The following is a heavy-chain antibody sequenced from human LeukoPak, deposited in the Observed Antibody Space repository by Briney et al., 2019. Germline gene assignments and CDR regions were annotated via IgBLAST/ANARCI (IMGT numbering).Heavy chain of an antibody. CDR3: ATLPPYYGSGKRFDY. CDR2: FDPEDGET. Sequence: ASVKVSCKVSGYTLTELSMHWVRRAPGKGLEWMGGFDPEDGETIYAQKFQGRVTMTEDTSTDTAYMELSSLRSEDTAVYYCATLPPYYGSGKRFDYWGQGTLVTVSA. CDR1: GYTLTELS. D-gene: IGHD3-10*01. J-gene: IGHJ4*02. V-gene: IGHV1-24*01.